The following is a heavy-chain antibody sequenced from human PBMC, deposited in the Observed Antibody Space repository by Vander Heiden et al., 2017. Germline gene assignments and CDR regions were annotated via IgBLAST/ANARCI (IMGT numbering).Heavy chain of an antibody. CDR2: ISASADRK. CDR3: AKGGGWLYYFDF. J-gene: IGHJ4*02. D-gene: IGHD3-16*01. V-gene: IGHV3-23*01. CDR1: GFTFSNFA. Sequence: EVQLLESGGGLVQPGGSLRLACAASGFTFSNFAINWVRQAPGKGLEWVSAISASADRKYYADSVRGRFTVSRDNSKNTLYLQMNSLRAEDTAVYYCAKGGGWLYYFDFWGQGTLVTVSS.